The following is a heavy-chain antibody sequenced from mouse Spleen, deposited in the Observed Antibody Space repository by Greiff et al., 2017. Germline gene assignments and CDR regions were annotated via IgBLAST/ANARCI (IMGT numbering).Heavy chain of an antibody. D-gene: IGHD1-1*01. J-gene: IGHJ2*01. CDR1: GYTFTSYW. V-gene: IGHV1-69*01. CDR2: IDPSDSYT. Sequence: QVQLQQPGAELVMPGASVKLSCKASGYTFTSYWMHWVKQRPGQGLEWIGEIDPSDSYTNYNQKFKGKATLTVDKSSSTAYMQLSSLTSEDSAVYYCASLTTGFDYWGQGTTLTVSS. CDR3: ASLTTGFDY.